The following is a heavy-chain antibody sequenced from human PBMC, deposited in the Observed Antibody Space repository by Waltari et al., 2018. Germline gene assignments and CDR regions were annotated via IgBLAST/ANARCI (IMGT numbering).Heavy chain of an antibody. CDR3: ARDTAGSGYMDV. Sequence: QVQLQESGPGLVKPSGTLSLTCTVSGGSISPSYWSWIRQPAGKGLEWIGRIYTGGTTNYNPSLQSRLTMSVDTSKNQFSLNLMSVTAADTAMYYCARDTAGSGYMDVWGKGTTVTVSS. V-gene: IGHV4-4*07. J-gene: IGHJ6*03. CDR2: IYTGGTT. CDR1: GGSISPSY.